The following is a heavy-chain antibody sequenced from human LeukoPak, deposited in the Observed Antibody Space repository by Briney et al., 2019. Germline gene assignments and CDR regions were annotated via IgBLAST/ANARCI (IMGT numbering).Heavy chain of an antibody. V-gene: IGHV4-59*01. D-gene: IGHD2/OR15-2a*01. Sequence: SETLSLTCSASGGSITNLYWTWIRQPPGKGLEWIGDIYDSGSTRYNTSLESRVTISVDTSKNQFSLKLSSVTAADTAVYYCAKGGSTNFYYGDVWGQGTTVTVSS. J-gene: IGHJ6*02. CDR3: AKGGSTNFYYGDV. CDR1: GGSITNLY. CDR2: IYDSGST.